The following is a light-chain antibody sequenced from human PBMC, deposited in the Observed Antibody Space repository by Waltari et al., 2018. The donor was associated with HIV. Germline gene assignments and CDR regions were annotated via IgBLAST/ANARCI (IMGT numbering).Light chain of an antibody. Sequence: FILTQPHSVSGSPGKTVKISCARTSGSIASNYVPWSQQPPGKIPKILIYEYDQRSSGGPDRFSSSIDTSSNSASLTISGLRTEDEADYYCQSYDSTTRNVVFGGGTKLTVL. V-gene: IGLV6-57*01. CDR2: EYD. J-gene: IGLJ2*01. CDR1: SGSIASNY. CDR3: QSYDSTTRNVV.